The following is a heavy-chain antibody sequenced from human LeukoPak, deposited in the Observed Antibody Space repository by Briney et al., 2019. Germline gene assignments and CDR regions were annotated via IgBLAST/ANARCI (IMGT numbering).Heavy chain of an antibody. D-gene: IGHD4/OR15-4a*01. CDR2: IYSGGST. Sequence: GGSLRLSCAASGFTVSTNYMSWVRQAPGKGLEWVSVIYSGGSTYYADSVKGRFTISRDNSKNTLYLQMNSLRAEDTAVHYCARVLTRDQFGAFDIWGQGTMVTVSS. CDR1: GFTVSTNY. CDR3: ARVLTRDQFGAFDI. V-gene: IGHV3-66*01. J-gene: IGHJ3*02.